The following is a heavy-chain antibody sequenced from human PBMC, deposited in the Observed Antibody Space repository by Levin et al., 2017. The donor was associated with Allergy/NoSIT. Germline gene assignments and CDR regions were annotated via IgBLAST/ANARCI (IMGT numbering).Heavy chain of an antibody. CDR2: RHHSGST. CDR3: ARDLAPPGSRSSPFDY. D-gene: IGHD6-13*01. V-gene: IGHV4-38-2*02. CDR1: GSSISSGYY. Sequence: SETLSLTCAVSGSSISSGYYWGWIRQPPGKGLEWIGSRHHSGSTYYNPSLKSRVTISLDTSKNQFSLRFNSVTAADTAVYYCARDLAPPGSRSSPFDYWGQGILVTVSS. J-gene: IGHJ4*02.